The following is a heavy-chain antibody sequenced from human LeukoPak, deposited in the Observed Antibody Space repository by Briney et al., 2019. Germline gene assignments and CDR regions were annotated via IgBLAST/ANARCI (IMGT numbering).Heavy chain of an antibody. CDR1: GFTFSSYG. CDR3: AKDEAAALIYYYYGMDV. J-gene: IGHJ6*02. Sequence: GGSLRLSCAASGFTFSSYGMHWVRQAPGKGLEWVAVISYDGSNKYYADSVKGRFTISRDNSKNTLYLQMNSLRAEDTAVYYCAKDEAAALIYYYYGMDVWGQGTTVTVSS. V-gene: IGHV3-30*18. D-gene: IGHD6-13*01. CDR2: ISYDGSNK.